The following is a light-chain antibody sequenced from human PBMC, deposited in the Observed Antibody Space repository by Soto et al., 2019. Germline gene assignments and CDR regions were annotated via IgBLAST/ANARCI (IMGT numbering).Light chain of an antibody. CDR3: QQYYSFPRT. CDR1: QGISSY. Sequence: VILMTHSPSFLSASTGNSDTILCRMRQGISSYLAWYQQKPGQAPELLIYAASTWQSGVPARFSGSGSGTDFTLTISCLQSEDFATYYCQQYYSFPRTFGQGTKVDIK. CDR2: AAS. V-gene: IGKV1D-8*03. J-gene: IGKJ1*01.